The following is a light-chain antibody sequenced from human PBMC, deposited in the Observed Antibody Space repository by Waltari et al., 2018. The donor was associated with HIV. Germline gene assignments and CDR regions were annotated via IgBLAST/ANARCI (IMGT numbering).Light chain of an antibody. J-gene: IGLJ2*01. V-gene: IGLV1-47*01. CDR3: AAWDGSLSAYVL. Sequence: PGQRVTISCSGSSSNIGSNYVYWYQQLPGTAPKLLIYRNNQRPSGVPDRFSGSKSGTSASLAISGLRSDDEADYYCAAWDGSLSAYVLFGGGTKLTVL. CDR2: RNN. CDR1: SSNIGSNY.